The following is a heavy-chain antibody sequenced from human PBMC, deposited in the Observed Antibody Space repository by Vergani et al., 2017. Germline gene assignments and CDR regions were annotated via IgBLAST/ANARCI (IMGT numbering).Heavy chain of an antibody. D-gene: IGHD1-14*01. CDR2: VNPEGTNT. Sequence: EVQLLESGGGLVQPGGSLRLSCEASGFTFSRHWMHWVRQAPGKGLVWVSLVNPEGTNTPYADSVKGRFTISRDNAKNMMYLQLNSLRDEDTAVYYCARHWRIDAEVTELDYWGQGTLVTVSS. CDR3: ARHWRIDAEVTELDY. CDR1: GFTFSRHW. V-gene: IGHV3-74*02. J-gene: IGHJ4*02.